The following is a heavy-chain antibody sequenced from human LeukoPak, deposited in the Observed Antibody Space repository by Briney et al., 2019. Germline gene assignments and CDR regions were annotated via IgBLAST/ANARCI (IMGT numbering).Heavy chain of an antibody. D-gene: IGHD2-21*02. J-gene: IGHJ6*02. CDR3: AKAPDSGYGMDV. CDR2: ISYDGSNK. V-gene: IGHV3-30*18. CDR1: GFTFSSYG. Sequence: GGSLRLSCAASGFTFSSYGMHWVRQAPGKGLEWVAVISYDGSNKYYADSVKGRFTISRGNSKNTLYLQMNSLRAEDTAVYYCAKAPDSGYGMDVWGQGTTVTVSS.